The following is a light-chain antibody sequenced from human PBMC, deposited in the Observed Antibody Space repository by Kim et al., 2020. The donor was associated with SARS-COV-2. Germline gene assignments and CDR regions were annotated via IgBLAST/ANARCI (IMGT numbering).Light chain of an antibody. Sequence: QSALTQPAYVSGSPGQSITISCTGTSSDVGNYDLVSWYQQYPGEAPKLIIYEVDKRPSGVSSRFSGSKSANTASLTISGLQTEDEAEYHCCSYAGSDTLIFGGGTKVTVL. J-gene: IGLJ2*01. CDR1: SSDVGNYDL. CDR2: EVD. V-gene: IGLV2-23*02. CDR3: CSYAGSDTLI.